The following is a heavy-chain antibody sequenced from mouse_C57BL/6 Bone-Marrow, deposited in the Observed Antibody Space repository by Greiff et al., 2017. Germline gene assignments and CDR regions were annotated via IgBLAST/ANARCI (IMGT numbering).Heavy chain of an antibody. D-gene: IGHD4-1*02. V-gene: IGHV1-52*01. CDR1: GYTFTSYW. CDR2: IDPSDSET. J-gene: IGHJ2*01. Sequence: VKLQQPGAELVRPGSSVKLSCKASGYTFTSYWMHWVKQRPIQGLEWIGNIDPSDSETHYNQKFKDKATLTVDKSSSTAYMQLSSLTSEDSAVYYCARMDSTGLDYWGQGTTLTVSS. CDR3: ARMDSTGLDY.